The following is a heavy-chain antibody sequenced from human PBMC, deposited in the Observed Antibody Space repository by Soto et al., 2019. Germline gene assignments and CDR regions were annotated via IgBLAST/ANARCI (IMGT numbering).Heavy chain of an antibody. V-gene: IGHV1-18*01. CDR1: GYTFTSYG. J-gene: IGHJ3*02. CDR3: PRHTYDSRGHDAFHI. Sequence: DPVKVSCKASGYTFTSYGISWVRQATAQGLEWMGWISAYHANRNYAQKLPGRVTMTTDTATSTADMELRSLRSDDTAVYYGPRHTYDSRGHDAFHIWGQGTMVTV. D-gene: IGHD3-22*01. CDR2: ISAYHANR.